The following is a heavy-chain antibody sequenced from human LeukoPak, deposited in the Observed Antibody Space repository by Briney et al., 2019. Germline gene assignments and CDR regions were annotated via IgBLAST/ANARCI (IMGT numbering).Heavy chain of an antibody. D-gene: IGHD2-21*01. CDR2: INHSGST. V-gene: IGHV4-34*01. Sequence: PSETLSLTCAVYGGSFSGYYWSWIRQPPGKGLEWIGEINHSGSTNYNPSLKSRVTISVDTSKNQFSLKLSSVTAADTAVYYCARLMSGIVVVIAPRGAFDIWGQGTMVTVSS. CDR3: ARLMSGIVVVIAPRGAFDI. J-gene: IGHJ3*02. CDR1: GGSFSGYY.